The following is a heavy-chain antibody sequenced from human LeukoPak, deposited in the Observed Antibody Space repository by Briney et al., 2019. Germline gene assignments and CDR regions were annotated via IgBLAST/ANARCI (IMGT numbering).Heavy chain of an antibody. CDR2: ISSSSTYI. CDR1: GFTFSSYS. Sequence: SLRLSCAASGFTFSSYSMNWVRQAPGKGLEWVSSISSSSTYIYYTDSMKGRFTISRDNAKNSLYLQMNSLRAEDTAVYYCARDSTRFDYWGQGTLVTVSS. CDR3: ARDSTRFDY. V-gene: IGHV3-21*01. J-gene: IGHJ4*02.